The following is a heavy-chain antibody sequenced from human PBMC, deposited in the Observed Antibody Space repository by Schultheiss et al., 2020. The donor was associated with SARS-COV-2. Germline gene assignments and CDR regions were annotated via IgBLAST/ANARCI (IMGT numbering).Heavy chain of an antibody. V-gene: IGHV4-34*01. CDR1: GGSFSGYY. D-gene: IGHD3-3*01. J-gene: IGHJ6*03. CDR2: IYYSGST. CDR3: ARHPSYDFWSGYYYYYYMDV. Sequence: SETLSLTCAVYGGSFSGYYWSWIRQPPGKGLEWIGYIYYSGSTNYNPSLKSRVTISVDTSKNQFSLKLSSVTAADTAVYYCARHPSYDFWSGYYYYYYMDVWGKGTTVTVSS.